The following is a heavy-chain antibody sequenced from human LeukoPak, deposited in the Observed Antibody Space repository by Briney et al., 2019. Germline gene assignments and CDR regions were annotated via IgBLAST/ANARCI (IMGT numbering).Heavy chain of an antibody. CDR3: AKGGYYGSGRLYSMDV. Sequence: GGSLRLSCAASRYTFSSYAMSWVRQAPGKGLEWVSAISGSGGSTYYADSVKGRFTISRDNSKNTLYLQMNSLRAEDTAVYYCAKGGYYGSGRLYSMDVWGKGTTVTVSS. D-gene: IGHD3-10*01. V-gene: IGHV3-23*01. J-gene: IGHJ6*04. CDR1: RYTFSSYA. CDR2: ISGSGGST.